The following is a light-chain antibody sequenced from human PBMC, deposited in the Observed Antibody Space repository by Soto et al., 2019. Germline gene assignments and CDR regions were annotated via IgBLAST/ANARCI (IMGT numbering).Light chain of an antibody. CDR3: GAWDGSLSVVL. CDR1: SANIGSNY. V-gene: IGLV1-51*01. J-gene: IGLJ2*01. CDR2: DSD. Sequence: QSVLTQPPSVSAAPGQTVTISCSGSSANIGSNYVSWYQHIPGTAPKLVIYDSDKRPSEIPDRFSASKSGTSATLDITGLQTGDEADYDCGAWDGSLSVVLFGGGTKLTVL.